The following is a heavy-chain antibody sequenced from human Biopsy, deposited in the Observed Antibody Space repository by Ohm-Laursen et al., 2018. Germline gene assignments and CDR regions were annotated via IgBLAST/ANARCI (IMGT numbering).Heavy chain of an antibody. CDR1: GFTFSSYG. Sequence: SLRLSCTASGFTFSSYGMHWVRQAPGKGLEWVAVIWYDGSRQYYADPVKGRFTISRDNSKNTLYLQMNSLRVEDTAVYFCAREAGPCGGDCYGFFDFWGQGILVTVSS. V-gene: IGHV3-33*01. J-gene: IGHJ4*02. CDR2: IWYDGSRQ. D-gene: IGHD2-21*02. CDR3: AREAGPCGGDCYGFFDF.